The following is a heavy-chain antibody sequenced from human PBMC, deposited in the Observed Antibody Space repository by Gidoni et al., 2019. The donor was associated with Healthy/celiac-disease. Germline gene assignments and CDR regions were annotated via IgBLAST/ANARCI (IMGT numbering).Heavy chain of an antibody. D-gene: IGHD4-4*01. Sequence: QLQLQESGPGLVKPSETLSLTCTVSGGSISSSSYYWGWIRQPPGKGLEWIGSIYYSGSTYYNPSLKSRVTISVDTSKNQFSLKLSSVTAADTAVYYCARGSFSNYGTPYDYWGQGTLVTVSS. J-gene: IGHJ4*02. CDR2: IYYSGST. V-gene: IGHV4-39*07. CDR1: GGSISSSSYY. CDR3: ARGSFSNYGTPYDY.